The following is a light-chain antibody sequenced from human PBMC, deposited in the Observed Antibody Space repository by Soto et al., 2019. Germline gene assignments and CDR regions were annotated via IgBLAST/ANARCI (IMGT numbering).Light chain of an antibody. CDR2: DVN. CDR3: SSFTTSSTFV. V-gene: IGLV2-14*03. J-gene: IGLJ1*01. CDR1: SSDVGRYNY. Sequence: QSVLAQPASASGSRGQSITISYTGTSSDVGRYNYVSWFQQHPGKVPKLIIYDVNNWPSGVSDRFSGSKSGNTASLTFSGXXPEDEADYYCSSFTTSSTFVFGTGTKVTVL.